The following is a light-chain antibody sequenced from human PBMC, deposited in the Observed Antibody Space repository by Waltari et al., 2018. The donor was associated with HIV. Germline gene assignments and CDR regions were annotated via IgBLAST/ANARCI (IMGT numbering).Light chain of an antibody. CDR3: DSRHNNDKPHV. Sequence: SSELTQDPAVSVALGQTVRITCQGDSLRRYSANWYQQKAGQAPVVVMYGKDNRPSGIPARFPCSSSRNTAFLIIPGAQAEDGADHYRDSRHNNDKPHVFGTGTKVTV. CDR2: GKD. V-gene: IGLV3-19*01. CDR1: SLRRYS. J-gene: IGLJ1*01.